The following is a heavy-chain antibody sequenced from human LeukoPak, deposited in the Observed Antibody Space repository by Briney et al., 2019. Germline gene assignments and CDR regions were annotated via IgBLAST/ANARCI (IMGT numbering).Heavy chain of an antibody. Sequence: PGGSLRLSCAASGFPFNDYYMTWIRQAPGKGLEWVSVIYSGGSTYYADSVKGRFTISRDNSKNTLYLQMNSLRAEDTAVYYCAKEGYSYGFHHFDYWGQGTLVTVSS. J-gene: IGHJ4*02. CDR2: IYSGGST. V-gene: IGHV3-53*01. CDR1: GFPFNDYY. CDR3: AKEGYSYGFHHFDY. D-gene: IGHD5-18*01.